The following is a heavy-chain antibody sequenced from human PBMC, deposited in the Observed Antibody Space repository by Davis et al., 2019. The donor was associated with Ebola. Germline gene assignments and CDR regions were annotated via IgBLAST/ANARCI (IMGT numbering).Heavy chain of an antibody. D-gene: IGHD2-8*02. CDR2: IYPDDSDT. CDR3: ARQTGGSWTTRFDP. V-gene: IGHV5-51*01. J-gene: IGHJ5*02. Sequence: GESLKISCKGSGYSFTSYWIGWVRQMPGKGLEWMGIIYPDDSDTRYSPSFQGQVTISVDKSIRNAYLQWSSLKASDTAIYYCARQTGGSWTTRFDPWGQGTLVTVSS. CDR1: GYSFTSYW.